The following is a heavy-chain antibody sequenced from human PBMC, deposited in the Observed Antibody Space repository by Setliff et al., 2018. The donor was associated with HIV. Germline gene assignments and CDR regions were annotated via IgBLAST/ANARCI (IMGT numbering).Heavy chain of an antibody. CDR3: ARRTGDDWYYFDY. D-gene: IGHD3-9*01. CDR1: GFSFSSYG. Sequence: GGSLRLSCAASGFSFSSYGMHWVRQAPGKGLEWVAIIWYDGSNKKYAESAKGRFTISRDNSKNTLYLQMNSLRTEDTAIYYCARRTGDDWYYFDYWGLGTLVTVSS. V-gene: IGHV3-33*01. J-gene: IGHJ4*02. CDR2: IWYDGSNK.